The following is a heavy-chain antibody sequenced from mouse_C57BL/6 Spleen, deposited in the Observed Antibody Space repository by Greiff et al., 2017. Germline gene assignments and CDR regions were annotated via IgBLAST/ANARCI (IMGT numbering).Heavy chain of an antibody. V-gene: IGHV5-17*01. D-gene: IGHD1-1*01. CDR3: ARGLTTVVATNAMDY. CDR1: GFTFSDYG. CDR2: ISSGSSTI. J-gene: IGHJ4*01. Sequence: EVHLVESGGGLVKPGGSLKLSCAASGFTFSDYGMHWVRQAPEKGLEWVAYISSGSSTIYYADTVKGRFTISRDNAKNTLFLQMTSLRSEDTAMYYCARGLTTVVATNAMDYWGQGTSVTVSS.